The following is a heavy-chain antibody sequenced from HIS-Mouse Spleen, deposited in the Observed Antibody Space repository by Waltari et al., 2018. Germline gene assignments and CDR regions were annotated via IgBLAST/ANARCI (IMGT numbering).Heavy chain of an antibody. Sequence: QLQLQESGPGLVKPSETLSLTCTVPGGSISSSSYYWGWIRQPPGKWLEWIGSIYYNGGTYYNPSLKSRVTISVDTSKNQFSLKLSSVTAADTAVYYCAREIPYSSSWYDWYFDLWGRGTLVTVSS. V-gene: IGHV4-39*07. CDR2: IYYNGGT. CDR3: AREIPYSSSWYDWYFDL. CDR1: GGSISSSSYY. D-gene: IGHD6-13*01. J-gene: IGHJ2*01.